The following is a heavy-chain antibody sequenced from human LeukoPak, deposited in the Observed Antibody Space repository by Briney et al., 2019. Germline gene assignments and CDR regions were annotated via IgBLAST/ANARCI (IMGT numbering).Heavy chain of an antibody. CDR1: GYSFTGYY. J-gene: IGHJ4*02. CDR2: INPNSGGT. Sequence: ASVKVSCKASGYSFTGYYLHWVRQAPGQGLEWMGWINPNSGGTNYAQKFQGWVAMTRDTSISTAYMELSRLRSDDTAVYYCARGLGQAVDYWGQGTLVTVSS. D-gene: IGHD1-26*01. V-gene: IGHV1-2*04. CDR3: ARGLGQAVDY.